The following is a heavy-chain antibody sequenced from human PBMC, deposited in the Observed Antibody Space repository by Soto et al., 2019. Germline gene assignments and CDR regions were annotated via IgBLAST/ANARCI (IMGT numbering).Heavy chain of an antibody. Sequence: ASVKVSCKASGYAFTGFHIHWVRQAPGQGLEWMGWINPNGGGRNYAQKFQGWVTMTRDTSISTAYMELSRLKSDDTAVYYCARGSVGPTTDFDYWGQGTLVTVSS. CDR2: INPNGGGR. D-gene: IGHD1-26*01. CDR1: GYAFTGFH. J-gene: IGHJ4*02. V-gene: IGHV1-2*04. CDR3: ARGSVGPTTDFDY.